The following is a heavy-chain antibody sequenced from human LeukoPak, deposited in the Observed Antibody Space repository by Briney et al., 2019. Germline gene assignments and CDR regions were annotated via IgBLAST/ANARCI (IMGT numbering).Heavy chain of an antibody. CDR3: ARDSTTAAAGTPYYYGMDV. D-gene: IGHD6-13*01. CDR2: IYHSGST. V-gene: IGHV4-38-2*02. CDR1: GYSISSGYY. Sequence: SETLSLTCTVSGYSISSGYYWGWIRQPPGKGLEWIGSIYHSGSTYYNPSLKSRVTISVDTSKNQFSLKLSSVTAADTAVYYCARDSTTAAAGTPYYYGMDVWGQGTTVTVSS. J-gene: IGHJ6*02.